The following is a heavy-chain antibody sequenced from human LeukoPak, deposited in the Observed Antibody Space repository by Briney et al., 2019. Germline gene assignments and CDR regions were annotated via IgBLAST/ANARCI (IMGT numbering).Heavy chain of an antibody. CDR2: ISYDGSNK. D-gene: IGHD1-26*01. CDR3: ASVLYSGRYFDY. V-gene: IGHV3-30*04. J-gene: IGHJ4*02. CDR1: GFTFSSYA. Sequence: GRSPRLSCAASGFTFSSYAMHWVRQAPGKGLEWVAVISYDGSNKYYADSVKGRFTISRDNSKNTLYLQMNSLRAEDTAVYYCASVLYSGRYFDYWGQGTLVTVSS.